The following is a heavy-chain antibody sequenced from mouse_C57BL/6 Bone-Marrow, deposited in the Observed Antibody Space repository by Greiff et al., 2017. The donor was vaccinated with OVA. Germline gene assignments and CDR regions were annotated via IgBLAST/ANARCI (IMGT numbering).Heavy chain of an antibody. CDR3: ARSLYGNYVHYYAMDY. Sequence: VQLQQPGAELVRPGSSVKLSCQASGYTFTSSWLHLVQQRPIHGLEWIGNIDPSDSVTHYNQKFKDKATFTVDKSSSTAYMQLSSLTSEDSAVYYCARSLYGNYVHYYAMDYWGQGTSVTVSS. CDR1: GYTFTSSW. V-gene: IGHV1-52*01. J-gene: IGHJ4*01. CDR2: IDPSDSVT. D-gene: IGHD2-1*01.